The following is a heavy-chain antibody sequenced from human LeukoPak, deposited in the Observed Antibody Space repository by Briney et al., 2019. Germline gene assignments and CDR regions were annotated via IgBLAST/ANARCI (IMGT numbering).Heavy chain of an antibody. D-gene: IGHD6-6*01. CDR2: IYHSGST. J-gene: IGHJ4*02. Sequence: PSETLSLTCAVSGYSISSSTYYWGWIRQPPGKGLEWIGSIYHSGSTYYNPSLKSRVTISVDTSKNQFSLKLSSVTAADTAVYYCASQSVLKASSSSSPFDYWGQGTLVTVSS. V-gene: IGHV4-39*01. CDR3: ASQSVLKASSSSSPFDY. CDR1: GYSISSSTYY.